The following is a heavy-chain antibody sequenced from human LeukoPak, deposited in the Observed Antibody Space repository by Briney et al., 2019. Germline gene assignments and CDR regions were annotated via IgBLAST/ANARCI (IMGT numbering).Heavy chain of an antibody. Sequence: PGGSLRLSCAASGFTFSDYYMSWIRQAPGKGLEWVSYISGSSSNTKYADSVKGRFTISRDNAKNSLYLQMNSLRAEDTAVYYCARDSAHIVVVPVVIPPGLDNWFDPLGPGNPGHRLL. CDR3: ARDSAHIVVVPVVIPPGLDNWFDP. CDR2: ISGSSSNT. J-gene: IGHJ5*02. V-gene: IGHV3-11*05. D-gene: IGHD2-2*01. CDR1: GFTFSDYY.